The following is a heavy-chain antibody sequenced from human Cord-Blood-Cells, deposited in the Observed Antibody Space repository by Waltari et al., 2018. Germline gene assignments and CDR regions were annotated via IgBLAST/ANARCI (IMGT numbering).Heavy chain of an antibody. CDR1: GFTVSSNY. Sequence: EEQPVASGGGLVKPGGSLRLSCAASGFTVSSNYMTWVRQAPGKGLEWVSVIDSGGSTYYADSVKVRFTISRDNSKNTLYLQMNSLRAEDTAVYYCARSRRGSSSGSWHYFDYWGQGTLVTVSS. D-gene: IGHD3-10*01. V-gene: IGHV3-66*01. CDR3: ARSRRGSSSGSWHYFDY. CDR2: IDSGGST. J-gene: IGHJ4*02.